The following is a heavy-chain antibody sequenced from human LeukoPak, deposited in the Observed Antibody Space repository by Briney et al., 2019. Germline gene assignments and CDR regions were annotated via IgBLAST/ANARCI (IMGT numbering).Heavy chain of an antibody. V-gene: IGHV1-69*02. CDR3: ARTIAASTMGFDP. CDR2: IIPILGIA. Sequence: GASVKVSCKASGGTFSSYTISWVRQAPGQGLEWMGRIIPILGIANYAQKFQSRVTITADKSTSTAYMELSSLRSEDTAVYYCARTIAASTMGFDPWGQGTLVTVSS. D-gene: IGHD6-6*01. J-gene: IGHJ5*02. CDR1: GGTFSSYT.